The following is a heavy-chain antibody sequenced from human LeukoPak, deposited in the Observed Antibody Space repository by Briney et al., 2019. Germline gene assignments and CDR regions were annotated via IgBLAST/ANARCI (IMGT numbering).Heavy chain of an antibody. V-gene: IGHV3-53*01. D-gene: IGHD3-16*01. CDR3: ARDPLPLWGIDYYYMDV. Sequence: GGSLRLSCAASGFTISSSYMTWVRPAPGKGLEWVSVIYPGGSTYYADSVKGRFTISRDNSKNTVYLQLDSLRAEDTAVFYCARDPLPLWGIDYYYMDVWGKGTTVTVSS. CDR2: IYPGGST. J-gene: IGHJ6*03. CDR1: GFTISSSY.